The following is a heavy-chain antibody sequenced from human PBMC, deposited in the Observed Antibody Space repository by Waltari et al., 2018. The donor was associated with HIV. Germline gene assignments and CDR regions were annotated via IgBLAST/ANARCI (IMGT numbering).Heavy chain of an antibody. CDR2: ITPCFGEE. CDR3: ARGGRGGDMLPLSEFDP. V-gene: IGHV1-69*13. D-gene: IGHD3-16*01. Sequence: QVQLVQSGAEVKKPGSSVKVSCKASGGTFSNNIISWVRQAPGQGLAWMGDITPCFGEENYTQKFQGRVTITGDEPTNTADMDLSGRRAEDTAVYYWARGGRGGDMLPLSEFDPWGQGTLVIVPS. CDR1: GGTFSNNI. J-gene: IGHJ5*02.